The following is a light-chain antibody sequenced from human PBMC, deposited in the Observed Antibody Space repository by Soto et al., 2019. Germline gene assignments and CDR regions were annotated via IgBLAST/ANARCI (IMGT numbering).Light chain of an antibody. CDR1: QSVSSY. Sequence: EIVLTQSPSTLSLSPGERATLSCRASQSVSSYLAWYQQKPVQAPRLLIYHASNRATGIPSRFSGSGSGTDFTLTSSSLEPEDFAVYYCQQRSNWPTFGQGTRLEIK. CDR3: QQRSNWPT. CDR2: HAS. J-gene: IGKJ5*01. V-gene: IGKV3-11*01.